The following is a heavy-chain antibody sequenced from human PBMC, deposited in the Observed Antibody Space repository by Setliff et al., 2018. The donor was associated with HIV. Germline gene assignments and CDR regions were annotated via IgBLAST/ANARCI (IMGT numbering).Heavy chain of an antibody. V-gene: IGHV1-69*13. D-gene: IGHD4-4*01. CDR3: APIDPFPHDYSNSSFDY. CDR1: GGTFSSYA. J-gene: IGHJ4*02. Sequence: SVKVSCKASGGTFSSYAISWVRQAPGQGLEWMGGIIPIFGTANYALKFQGRVTITADESTSTAYMELSSLRSEDTAVYYCAPIDPFPHDYSNSSFDYWGQGTLVTVSS. CDR2: IIPIFGTA.